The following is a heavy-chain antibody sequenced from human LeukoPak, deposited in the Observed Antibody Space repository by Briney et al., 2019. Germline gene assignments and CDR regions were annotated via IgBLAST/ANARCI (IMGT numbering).Heavy chain of an antibody. CDR1: GGTFSSYA. CDR3: ASPFVYYYDSSGYYYNNAFDI. Sequence: SVKVSCKASGGTFSSYAISWVRQAPGQGLEWMGGIIPIFGTANYAQKFQGRVTITVDESTSTAYMELSSLRSEDTAVYYCASPFVYYYDSSGYYYNNAFDIWGQGTMVTVSS. D-gene: IGHD3-22*01. V-gene: IGHV1-69*13. J-gene: IGHJ3*02. CDR2: IIPIFGTA.